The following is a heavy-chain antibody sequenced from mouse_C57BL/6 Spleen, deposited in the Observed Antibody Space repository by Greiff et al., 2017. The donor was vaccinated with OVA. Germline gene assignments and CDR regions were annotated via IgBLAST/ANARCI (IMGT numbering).Heavy chain of an antibody. D-gene: IGHD2-3*01. Sequence: QVQLQQSGAELARPGASVKLSCKASGYTFTSYGISWVKQRTGQGLEWIGEIYPRSGNTYYNEKFKGKATLTADKSSSTAYMELRSLTSEDSAVYFCARYDGYYYFDDWGQGTTLTVSA. V-gene: IGHV1-81*01. CDR2: IYPRSGNT. CDR1: GYTFTSYG. CDR3: ARYDGYYYFDD. J-gene: IGHJ2*01.